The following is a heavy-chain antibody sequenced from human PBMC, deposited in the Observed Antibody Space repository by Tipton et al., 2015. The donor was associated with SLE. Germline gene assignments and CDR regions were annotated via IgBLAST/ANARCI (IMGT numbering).Heavy chain of an antibody. Sequence: GLVKPSETLSLTCAVYGGSFSGYYWSWIRQPPGKGLEWSGEINHSGSTNCNPSLKSRVTISVDTSKNQFSLKLGSVTAADTAVYYCARNGASYDFWSGFTPLAAFDIWGQGTMVTVSS. D-gene: IGHD3-3*01. J-gene: IGHJ3*02. CDR1: GGSFSGYY. CDR3: ARNGASYDFWSGFTPLAAFDI. V-gene: IGHV4-34*01. CDR2: INHSGST.